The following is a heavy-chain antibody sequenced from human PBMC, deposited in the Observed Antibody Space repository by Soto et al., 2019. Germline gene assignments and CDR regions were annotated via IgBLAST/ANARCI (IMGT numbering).Heavy chain of an antibody. D-gene: IGHD2-15*01. CDR1: GYTFTSYG. J-gene: IGHJ4*02. Sequence: GASVKVSCKAPGYTFTSYGISWVRQAPGQGLEWMGWISAYNGNTNYAQKLQGRVTMTTDTSTSTAYMELRSLRSDDTAVYYCARDRGAGCSGGSCYSYCGQGTLVTV. CDR3: ARDRGAGCSGGSCYSY. V-gene: IGHV1-18*01. CDR2: ISAYNGNT.